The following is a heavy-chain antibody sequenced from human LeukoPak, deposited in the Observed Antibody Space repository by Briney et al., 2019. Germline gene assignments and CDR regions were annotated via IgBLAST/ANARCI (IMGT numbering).Heavy chain of an antibody. CDR2: IYTSGST. D-gene: IGHD2-2*01. V-gene: IGHV4-61*02. Sequence: SQTLSLTCTVSGGSISSGSYYWSWIRQPAGKGLEWIGRIYTSGSTNYNPSLKSRVTILADTSKNHFSLKLNSVTAADTAVYYCARETFCTSTSCYFFASWGQGTLVTVSS. J-gene: IGHJ4*02. CDR1: GGSISSGSYY. CDR3: ARETFCTSTSCYFFAS.